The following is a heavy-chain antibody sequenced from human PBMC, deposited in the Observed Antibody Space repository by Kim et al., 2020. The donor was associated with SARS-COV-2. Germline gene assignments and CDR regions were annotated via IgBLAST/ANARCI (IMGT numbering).Heavy chain of an antibody. D-gene: IGHD3-9*01. V-gene: IGHV3-30*04. Sequence: GGSLRLSCAASGFTFSSYAMHWVRQAPGKGLEWVAVISYDGSNKYYADSVKGRFTISRDNSKNTLYLQMNSQRAEDTAVYYCARDSREDYDILTGYYGY. CDR3: ARDSREDYDILTGYYGY. CDR2: ISYDGSNK. J-gene: IGHJ4*03. CDR1: GFTFSSYA.